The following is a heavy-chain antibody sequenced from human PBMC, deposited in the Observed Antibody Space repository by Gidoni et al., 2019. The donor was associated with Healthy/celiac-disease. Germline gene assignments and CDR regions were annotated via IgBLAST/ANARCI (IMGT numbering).Heavy chain of an antibody. Sequence: EVQLVESGGGLVKPGGSLRLSCAASGSPFSSYSMNWVRHAPGKGLEWVSSISSSSSYIDYADSVKGRFTIARDNAKNSLYLQMNSLRAEDTAVYYCARVGYGDSRCQDYWGQGTLVTVSS. J-gene: IGHJ4*02. CDR2: ISSSSSYI. CDR1: GSPFSSYS. D-gene: IGHD4-17*01. V-gene: IGHV3-21*01. CDR3: ARVGYGDSRCQDY.